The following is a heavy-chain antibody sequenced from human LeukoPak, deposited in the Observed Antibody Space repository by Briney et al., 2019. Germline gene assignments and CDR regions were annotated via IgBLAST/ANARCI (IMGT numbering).Heavy chain of an antibody. CDR2: IYSGGST. V-gene: IGHV3-53*01. D-gene: IGHD1/OR15-1a*01. CDR3: AREGNPGTKIFDY. Sequence: HPGGSLRLSCAASRFTVSSNYMSWVRQAPGKGLEWVSVIYSGGSTYYADSVKGRFTISRDNSKNTLYLQMNSLRAEDTAVYYCAREGNPGTKIFDYWGQGTLVTVSS. CDR1: RFTVSSNY. J-gene: IGHJ4*02.